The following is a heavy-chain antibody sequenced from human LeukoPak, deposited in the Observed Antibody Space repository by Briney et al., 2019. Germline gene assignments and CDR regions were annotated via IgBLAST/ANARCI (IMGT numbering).Heavy chain of an antibody. V-gene: IGHV3-20*04. CDR3: ARGRDYYDSSGYYYFDY. CDR1: GFTVSSNF. J-gene: IGHJ4*02. D-gene: IGHD3-22*01. Sequence: GGSLRLSCAASGFTVSSNFMSWVRQAPGKGLEWVSGINWNGGSTGYADSVKGRFTISRDNAKNSLYLQMNSLRAEDTALYYCARGRDYYDSSGYYYFDYWGQGTLVTVSS. CDR2: INWNGGST.